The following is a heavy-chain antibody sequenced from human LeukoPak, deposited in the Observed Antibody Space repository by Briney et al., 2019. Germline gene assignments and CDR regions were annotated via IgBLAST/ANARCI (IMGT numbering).Heavy chain of an antibody. V-gene: IGHV3-74*01. CDR2: IKTDGTNT. Sequence: GGSLRLSCAASGFTFTRHWMHWVRQAPGKGLEWVSRIKTDGTNTIYADFVEGRFTISRDNARNTLYLQTSSLRAGDTAVYYCGGSEDGYIDYWGQGTLVTVSS. J-gene: IGHJ4*02. D-gene: IGHD5-24*01. CDR3: GGSEDGYIDY. CDR1: GFTFTRHW.